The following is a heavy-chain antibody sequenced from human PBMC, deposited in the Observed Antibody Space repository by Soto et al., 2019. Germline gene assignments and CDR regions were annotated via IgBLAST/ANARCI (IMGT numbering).Heavy chain of an antibody. CDR2: IYYDGSNR. CDR3: ARDEIAASHSGVEESAGMEV. J-gene: IGHJ6*02. V-gene: IGHV3-30*19. Sequence: QVQLVESGGGVVQPGRSLRLSCAASGFTFSTYGMHWVRQAPGKGLEWVAVIYYDGSNRYYADSVKGRFTISRDNSENTLYRLMNRLRSEDTAVYYCARDEIAASHSGVEESAGMEVWGQGTTVCVSS. CDR1: GFTFSTYG. D-gene: IGHD2-2*01.